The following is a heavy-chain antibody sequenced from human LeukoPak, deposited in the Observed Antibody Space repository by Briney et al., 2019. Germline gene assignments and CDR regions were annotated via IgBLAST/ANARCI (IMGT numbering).Heavy chain of an antibody. D-gene: IGHD6-19*01. Sequence: GSLRLSCAASGFTFSSYSMNWVRQAPGKGLEWVSSISSSSYIYYADSVKGRFTISRDNAKNSLYLQMHSLRAEDTAVYYCARDLRALRLSIAVPDYWGQGTLVTVSS. CDR2: ISSSSYI. CDR1: GFTFSSYS. CDR3: ARDLRALRLSIAVPDY. J-gene: IGHJ4*02. V-gene: IGHV3-21*01.